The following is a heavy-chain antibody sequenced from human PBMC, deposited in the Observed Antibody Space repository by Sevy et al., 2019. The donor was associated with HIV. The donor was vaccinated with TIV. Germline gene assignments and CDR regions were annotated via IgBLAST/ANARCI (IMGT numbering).Heavy chain of an antibody. J-gene: IGHJ1*01. CDR2: ISSRSSYI. D-gene: IGHD4-17*01. Sequence: GGSLRLSCAASGFTFSSYSMNWVRQAPGKGLEWVSSISSRSSYIYYADSVKGRFTISRDNAKNSLYLQMNSLRAEDTAVYYCARDYGGIRHFQYWGQGTPVTVSS. CDR1: GFTFSSYS. CDR3: ARDYGGIRHFQY. V-gene: IGHV3-21*01.